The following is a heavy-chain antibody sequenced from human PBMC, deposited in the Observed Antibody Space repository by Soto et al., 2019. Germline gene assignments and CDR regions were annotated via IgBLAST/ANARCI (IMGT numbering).Heavy chain of an antibody. V-gene: IGHV3-30*03. Sequence: GGSLRLSCAASGFTFSSYGMHWVRQAPGKGLEWVAVISYDGGNKYYADSVKGRFTISRDNSKNTLYLQMNSLRAEDTAVYYCAVNYDYYGMDVWGQGTTVTVSS. CDR2: ISYDGGNK. J-gene: IGHJ6*02. CDR1: GFTFSSYG. CDR3: AVNYDYYGMDV.